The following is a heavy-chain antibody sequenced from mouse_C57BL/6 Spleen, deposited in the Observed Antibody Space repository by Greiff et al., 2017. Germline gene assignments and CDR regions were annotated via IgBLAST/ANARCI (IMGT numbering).Heavy chain of an antibody. CDR2: IWSDGST. D-gene: IGHD1-3*01. CDR3: ARAKDRDGRFAY. CDR1: GFSLTSYG. V-gene: IGHV2-6*03. J-gene: IGHJ3*01. Sequence: VQLQQSGPGLVAPSQSLSITCTVSGFSLTSYGVHWVRQPPGKGLEWLVVIWSDGSTTYNSALKSRLSISKDNSKSQVFLKMNSLQTDDTAMYYCARAKDRDGRFAYWGQGTLVTVSA.